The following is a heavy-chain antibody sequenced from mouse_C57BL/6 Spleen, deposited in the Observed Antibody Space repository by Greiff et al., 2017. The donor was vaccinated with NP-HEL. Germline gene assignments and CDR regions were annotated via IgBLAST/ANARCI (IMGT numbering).Heavy chain of an antibody. CDR3: ARERYGNYDAMDY. V-gene: IGHV5-4*01. D-gene: IGHD2-10*02. CDR1: GFTFSSYA. CDR2: ISDGGSYT. Sequence: EVQLQQSGGGLVKPGGSLKLSCAASGFTFSSYAMSWVRQTPEKRLEWVATISDGGSYTYYPDNVKGRFTISRDNAKNNLYLQMSHLKSEDTAMYYCARERYGNYDAMDYWGQGTSVTVSS. J-gene: IGHJ4*01.